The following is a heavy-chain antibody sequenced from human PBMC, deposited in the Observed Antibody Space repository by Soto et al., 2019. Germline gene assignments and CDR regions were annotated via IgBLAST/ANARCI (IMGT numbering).Heavy chain of an antibody. D-gene: IGHD6-13*01. Sequence: SVKVSCKASGFTFTSSAMQWVRQARGQRLEWIGWIVVGSGNTNYAQKFQGRVTLTRDTSTSTVYMDLSSLRSEDTAMYYCARDLAAGDFWGQGTLVTVSS. V-gene: IGHV1-58*02. CDR3: ARDLAAGDF. CDR2: IVVGSGNT. J-gene: IGHJ4*02. CDR1: GFTFTSSA.